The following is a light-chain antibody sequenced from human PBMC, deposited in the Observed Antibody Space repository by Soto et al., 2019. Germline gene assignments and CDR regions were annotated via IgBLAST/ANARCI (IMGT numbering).Light chain of an antibody. Sequence: QSALTQPASVSGSPGQSITISCTGTSSDVGSYNLVSWYQQHPGKAPKLMIYDVSKRPSGVSNRFSGSKSGNTASLTISGLQAEEEADYYCCSYAGSSTFSYVFGTGTKVTVL. J-gene: IGLJ1*01. CDR2: DVS. CDR1: SSDVGSYNL. CDR3: CSYAGSSTFSYV. V-gene: IGLV2-23*02.